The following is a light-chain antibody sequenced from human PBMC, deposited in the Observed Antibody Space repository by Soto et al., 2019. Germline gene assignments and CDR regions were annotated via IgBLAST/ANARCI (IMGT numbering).Light chain of an antibody. CDR3: QQYGGSPIT. V-gene: IGKV3-20*01. CDR2: GAS. Sequence: EIVLTQSPGTLSLSPGERATLSCRASQSVSSGHLASYQQKPGQAPRLLISGASSRATGIPDRFSGSGSGTDFTLTISRLEPEDFALYFCQQYGGSPITFGQGTRLDIK. J-gene: IGKJ5*01. CDR1: QSVSSGH.